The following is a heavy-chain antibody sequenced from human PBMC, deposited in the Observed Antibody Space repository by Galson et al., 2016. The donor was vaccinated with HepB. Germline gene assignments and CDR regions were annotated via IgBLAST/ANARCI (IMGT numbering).Heavy chain of an antibody. J-gene: IGHJ4*02. Sequence: SETLSLTCAVYGGSFSGYYWSWIRQPPGKGLEWIGEISHSGSTNYNPSLKSRVTMSVDTSFSLKLTSVTAADTAVYYCARGRATKADYWGQGTLVTVSS. CDR1: GGSFSGYY. V-gene: IGHV4-34*01. D-gene: IGHD2-8*01. CDR2: ISHSGST. CDR3: ARGRATKADY.